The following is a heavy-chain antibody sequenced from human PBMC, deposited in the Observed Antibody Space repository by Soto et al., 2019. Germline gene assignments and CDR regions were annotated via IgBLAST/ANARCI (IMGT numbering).Heavy chain of an antibody. D-gene: IGHD6-13*01. CDR3: AKDINGAAAAGNYFDY. CDR1: GFTFSSYA. J-gene: IGHJ4*02. CDR2: ISGSGGST. Sequence: GGSLRLSCAASGFTFSSYAMSWVRQAPGKGLEWVSAISGSGGSTYYADSVKGRFTISRDNSKNTLYLQMNSLRAEDTAVYYCAKDINGAAAAGNYFDYWGQGTLVTVSS. V-gene: IGHV3-23*01.